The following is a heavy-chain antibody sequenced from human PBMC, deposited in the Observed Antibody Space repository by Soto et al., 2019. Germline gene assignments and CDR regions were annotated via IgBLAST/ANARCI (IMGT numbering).Heavy chain of an antibody. CDR2: IIPYYNTL. Sequence: QAQVVQSGAEVRKPGSSVKLSCKASEGTFTSYAIAWVRQAPGQGLEWMGGIIPYYNTLNYAQKFQDRVTITAADSTNTVYMELSSLRYDDTAVYFCASGASRWYPYFFDSWAQGTLVTVSS. J-gene: IGHJ4*02. D-gene: IGHD6-13*01. CDR3: ASGASRWYPYFFDS. CDR1: EGTFTSYA. V-gene: IGHV1-69*01.